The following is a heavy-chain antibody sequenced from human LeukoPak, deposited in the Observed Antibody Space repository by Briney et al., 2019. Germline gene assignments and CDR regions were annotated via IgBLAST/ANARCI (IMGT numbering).Heavy chain of an antibody. V-gene: IGHV1-18*01. CDR2: ISAYNGNT. J-gene: IGHJ6*02. CDR3: ARVSYYYYGMDV. CDR1: GYTFTSYG. Sequence: ASVKVSFKASGYTFTSYGISWVRQAPGQGLEWMRWISAYNGNTNYAQKLQGRVTMTTDTSTSTAYMELRSLRSDDTAVYYCARVSYYYYGMDVWGQGTTVTVSS.